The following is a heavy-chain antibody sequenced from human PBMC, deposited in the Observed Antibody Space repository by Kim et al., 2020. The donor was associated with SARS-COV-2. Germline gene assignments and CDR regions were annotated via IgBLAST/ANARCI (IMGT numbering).Heavy chain of an antibody. V-gene: IGHV3-53*01. CDR2: GAP. CDR3: AREGDYYVDD. J-gene: IGHJ4*02. Sequence: GAPNHAHSMKGPFTISRDTSKNTLHLQLNSLRSDETAIYYCAREGDYYVDDWAQGTLVTVSS.